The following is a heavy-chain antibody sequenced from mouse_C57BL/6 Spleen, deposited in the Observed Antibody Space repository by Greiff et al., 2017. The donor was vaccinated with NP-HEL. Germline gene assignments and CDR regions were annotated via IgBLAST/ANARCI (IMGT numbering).Heavy chain of an antibody. CDR1: GFTFSSYA. CDR2: ISSGGDYI. CDR3: TRDGNYKYFDV. D-gene: IGHD2-1*01. J-gene: IGHJ1*03. V-gene: IGHV5-9-1*02. Sequence: DVMLVESGEGLVKPGGSLKLSCAASGFTFSSYAMSWVRQTPEKRLEWVAYISSGGDYIYYADTVKGRFTISRDNARNTLYLQMSSLKSEDTAMYYCTRDGNYKYFDVWGTGTTVTVSS.